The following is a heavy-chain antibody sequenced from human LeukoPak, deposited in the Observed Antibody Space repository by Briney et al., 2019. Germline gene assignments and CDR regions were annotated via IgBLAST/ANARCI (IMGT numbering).Heavy chain of an antibody. CDR2: LSYTGKT. CDR3: SEGYIEHFDQ. V-gene: IGHV4-59*02. Sequence: SETLSLTCNVSGVSVSTSHWNWTRQRPGKGLEWIGCLSYTGKTDYNPSLKSRVSISLGSSNNHFSLKLTSVTAADTAVYHCSEGYIEHFDQWGQRILVTVSS. D-gene: IGHD5-24*01. CDR1: GVSVSTSH. J-gene: IGHJ4*02.